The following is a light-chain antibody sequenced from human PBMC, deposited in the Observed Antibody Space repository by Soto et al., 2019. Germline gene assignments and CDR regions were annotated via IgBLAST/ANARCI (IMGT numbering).Light chain of an antibody. CDR2: DVS. J-gene: IGLJ3*02. CDR3: SAYTTSSTPLWV. V-gene: IGLV2-14*03. CDR1: SDDIDNYNY. Sequence: QAASVSGSPGQSITISCTGTSDDIDNYNYVSWYQQYPGKAPKLMIYDVSNRPSGVSNRFSGSKSGNTASLTISGLQAEDEADYYCSAYTTSSTPLWVFGGGTKLTVL.